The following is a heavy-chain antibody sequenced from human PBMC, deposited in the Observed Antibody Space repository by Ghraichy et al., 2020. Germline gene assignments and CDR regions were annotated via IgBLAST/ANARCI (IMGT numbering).Heavy chain of an antibody. V-gene: IGHV4-39*01. D-gene: IGHD6-13*01. CDR3: LRHWRPGYSSRWRSANWFDP. CDR2: IYYTGST. Sequence: SETLSLTCTVSGGSIRSNTFYWGWIRQSPGKGLEWIGTIYYTGSTFYNQSLNSRGIISVDSSKNHFSLKLSSVTAADTAVYYCLRHWRPGYSSRWRSANWFDPWGQGTLVTVSS. J-gene: IGHJ5*02. CDR1: GGSIRSNTFY.